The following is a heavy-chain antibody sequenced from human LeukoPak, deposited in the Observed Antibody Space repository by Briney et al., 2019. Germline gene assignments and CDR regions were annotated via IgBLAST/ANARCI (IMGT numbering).Heavy chain of an antibody. CDR3: TRAVAGHPD. D-gene: IGHD6-19*01. CDR2: INHSGYT. Sequence: SETLSLTCGVSGVPFSNYYWSWVRRSPTQGLEWIGEINHSGYTNYNPSLKSRVTMSIDTSKNQFSLKLTSVTAADAGVYYCTRAVAGHPDWGQGTLVTVSS. J-gene: IGHJ4*02. V-gene: IGHV4-34*01. CDR1: GVPFSNYY.